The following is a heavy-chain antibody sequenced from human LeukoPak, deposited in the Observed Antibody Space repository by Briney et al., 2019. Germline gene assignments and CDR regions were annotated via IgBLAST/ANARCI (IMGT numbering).Heavy chain of an antibody. D-gene: IGHD5-12*01. CDR2: IDPYTGNT. CDR1: GYTFVGYY. CDR3: AREYSASEH. Sequence: ASVKVSCKASGYTFVGYYLHWVRQALGQGLEWMAWIDPYTGNTHYAQKFQGRITVTRDTSVSTTYMELSWLTSDDTARYYCAREYSASEHWGQGTLVTVSS. V-gene: IGHV1-2*02. J-gene: IGHJ4*02.